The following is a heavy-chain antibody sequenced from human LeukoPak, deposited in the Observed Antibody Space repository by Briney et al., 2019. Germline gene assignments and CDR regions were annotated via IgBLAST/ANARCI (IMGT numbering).Heavy chain of an antibody. CDR3: ARAQTADHPFDF. J-gene: IGHJ4*01. CDR1: GYTFASYG. CDR2: MNPDSGNT. D-gene: IGHD7-27*01. Sequence: ASVKVSCKASGYTFASYGINWVRQATGQGLEWMGWMNPDSGNTGFAQKFQGRLTMTRDTSISTAYMELTRLKSDDAAVFYCARAQTADHPFDFWGQGTLVTVSS. V-gene: IGHV1-8*01.